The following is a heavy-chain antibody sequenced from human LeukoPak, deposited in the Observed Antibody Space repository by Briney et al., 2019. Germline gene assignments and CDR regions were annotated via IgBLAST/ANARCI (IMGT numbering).Heavy chain of an antibody. CDR3: ATVQTGENRFDP. V-gene: IGHV4-34*01. Sequence: SETLSLTCAVYGGSFSAYYWSWIRQPPGKGLEWIGEINHSGSTNYNPSLKSRVTISVDTSKNQLSLKLTSVTAADTAVYYCATVQTGENRFDPWGQGTLVTVSS. D-gene: IGHD1-14*01. J-gene: IGHJ5*02. CDR2: INHSGST. CDR1: GGSFSAYY.